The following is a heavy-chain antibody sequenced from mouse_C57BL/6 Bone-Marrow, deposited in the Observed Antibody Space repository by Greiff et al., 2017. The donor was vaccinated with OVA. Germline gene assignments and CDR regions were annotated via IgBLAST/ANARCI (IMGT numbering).Heavy chain of an antibody. J-gene: IGHJ2*01. V-gene: IGHV1-64*01. CDR2: IHPNSGST. CDR3: ARDTTARHFDY. D-gene: IGHD1-2*01. Sequence: QVQLKQPGAELVKPGASVKLSCKASGYTFTSYWMHWVKQRPGQGLEWIGMIHPNSGSTNYNEKFKSKATLTVDKSSSTAYMQLSSLTSEDSAVYYCARDTTARHFDYWGQGTTLTVSS. CDR1: GYTFTSYW.